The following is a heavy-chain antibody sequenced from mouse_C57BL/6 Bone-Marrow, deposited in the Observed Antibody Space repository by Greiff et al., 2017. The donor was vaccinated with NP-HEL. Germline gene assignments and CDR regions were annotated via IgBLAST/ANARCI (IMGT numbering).Heavy chain of an antibody. CDR2: IHPNSGST. CDR3: ASNNGPLVLRPFAY. CDR1: GYTFTSYW. V-gene: IGHV1-64*01. J-gene: IGHJ3*01. D-gene: IGHD1-1*01. Sequence: QVQLQQPGAELVKPGASVKLSCKASGYTFTSYWMHWVKQRPGQGLEWIGMIHPNSGSTNYNEKFKSKATLTVDKSSSTAYMQLSSLTSEDSAVYYCASNNGPLVLRPFAYWGQGTLVTVSA.